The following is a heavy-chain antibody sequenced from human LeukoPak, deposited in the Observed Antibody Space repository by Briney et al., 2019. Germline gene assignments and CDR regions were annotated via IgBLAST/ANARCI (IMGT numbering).Heavy chain of an antibody. V-gene: IGHV4-59*01. CDR2: IYYRGST. D-gene: IGHD1-26*01. CDR3: AGVGPTIL. Sequence: SETLSLTCTVSGGSISSYYWSWIRQPPGKGLEWIGYIYYRGSTSYNPSLKSRVTMSVDTSKNQFSLKLRSVTAADTAVYYCAGVGPTILWGQGTLVTVSS. CDR1: GGSISSYY. J-gene: IGHJ4*02.